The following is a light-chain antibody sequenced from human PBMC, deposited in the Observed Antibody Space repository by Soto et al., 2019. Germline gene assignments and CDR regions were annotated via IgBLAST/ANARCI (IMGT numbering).Light chain of an antibody. J-gene: IGKJ1*01. V-gene: IGKV1-17*03. CDR1: QDISNF. CDR3: LQHKSYPRT. CDR2: SAN. Sequence: DIQMTQSPSDMSASVGDRVTITCRASQDISNFLVWFQQRPGKVPKRLMYSANRLESGVPSRFSGRGSGTEFTLTISSLQPEDFATYYCLQHKSYPRTFGQGTKVEIK.